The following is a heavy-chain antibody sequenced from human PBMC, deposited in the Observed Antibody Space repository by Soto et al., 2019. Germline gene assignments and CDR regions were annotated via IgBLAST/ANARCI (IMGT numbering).Heavy chain of an antibody. CDR3: ARKTSTIFGVVITGYYYYYMDV. D-gene: IGHD3-3*01. CDR1: GGSISSSSYY. V-gene: IGHV4-39*01. Sequence: PSETLSLTCTVSGGSISSSSYYWGWIRQPPGKGLEWIGSIYYSGSTYYNPSLKSRVTISVDTSKNQFSLKLSSVTAADTAVYYCARKTSTIFGVVITGYYYYYMDVWGKGTTVTVSS. CDR2: IYYSGST. J-gene: IGHJ6*03.